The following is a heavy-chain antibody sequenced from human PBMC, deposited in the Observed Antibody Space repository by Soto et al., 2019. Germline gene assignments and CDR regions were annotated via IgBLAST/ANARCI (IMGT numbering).Heavy chain of an antibody. CDR1: GFTFSSYA. Sequence: QVQLVESGGGVVQPGRSLRLSCAASGFTFSSYAMHWVRQAPGKGLEWVAVISYDGSNKNYADSVKGRFTISRDNSKNTLYLQMNSLRAEDTAVYYRAEGIRFDTWGQGTLVTVSS. CDR3: AEGIRFDT. V-gene: IGHV3-30-3*01. J-gene: IGHJ5*02. D-gene: IGHD3-10*01. CDR2: ISYDGSNK.